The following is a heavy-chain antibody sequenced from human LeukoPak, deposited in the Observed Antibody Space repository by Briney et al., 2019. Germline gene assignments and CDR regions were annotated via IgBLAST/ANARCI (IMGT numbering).Heavy chain of an antibody. V-gene: IGHV4-59*08. CDR2: IYYSGST. CDR1: GGSISSYY. Sequence: SETLSLTCTVSGGSISSYYWSWIRQPPGKGLEWIGYIYYSGSTNYNPSLKSRVTISVDTSKNQFSLRLSSVTAADTAVYYCARHRRDDSSGYRTDYWGQGTLVTVSS. D-gene: IGHD3-22*01. CDR3: ARHRRDDSSGYRTDY. J-gene: IGHJ4*02.